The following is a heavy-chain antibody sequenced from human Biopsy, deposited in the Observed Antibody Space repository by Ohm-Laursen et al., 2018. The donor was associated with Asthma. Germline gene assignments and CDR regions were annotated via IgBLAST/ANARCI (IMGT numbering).Heavy chain of an antibody. Sequence: SETLSPTCIVSGDAMSTSGSYWGWIRQSPGKGLEWIGSIYYSGRTYYNPSLESRVTISADTSKNHFSPKVTSVTAADTAVYYCARAVSSSSYWYFDLWGRGDLVTVSS. J-gene: IGHJ2*01. CDR2: IYYSGRT. D-gene: IGHD6-6*01. CDR3: ARAVSSSSYWYFDL. CDR1: GDAMSTSGSY. V-gene: IGHV4-39*02.